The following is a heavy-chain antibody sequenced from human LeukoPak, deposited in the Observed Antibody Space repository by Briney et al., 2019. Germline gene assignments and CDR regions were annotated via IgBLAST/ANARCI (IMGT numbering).Heavy chain of an antibody. Sequence: GASLKISCKDSGSTFTSHWIGCVRQMPGKGLEWMGGIYPADSETTYSPSFQGQVTISADKSISTAYLQWSSLKASDTAMYYCATPTTGCSSTSCYLLFWGQGTLVTVSS. CDR2: IYPADSET. D-gene: IGHD2-2*01. CDR3: ATPTTGCSSTSCYLLF. J-gene: IGHJ4*02. CDR1: GSTFTSHW. V-gene: IGHV5-51*01.